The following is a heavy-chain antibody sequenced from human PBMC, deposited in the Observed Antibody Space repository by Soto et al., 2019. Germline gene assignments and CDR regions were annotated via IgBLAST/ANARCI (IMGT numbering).Heavy chain of an antibody. Sequence: GSGPTLVNPTQTLTLTCTFSGFSLSTRGVGVGWIRQPPGKALEWLALIYWDDTQRYSPSLKSRLTIIKDTSKNQVVLIMTDMDPVDTATYYCAHRPIAVAGYADNWFDPWGQGTLVTVSS. CDR3: AHRPIAVAGYADNWFDP. CDR1: GFSLSTRGVG. D-gene: IGHD6-19*01. V-gene: IGHV2-5*02. J-gene: IGHJ5*02. CDR2: IYWDDTQ.